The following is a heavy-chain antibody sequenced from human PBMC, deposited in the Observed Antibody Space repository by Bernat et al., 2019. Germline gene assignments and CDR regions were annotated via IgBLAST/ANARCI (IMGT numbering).Heavy chain of an antibody. CDR1: GGSISSSSYY. D-gene: IGHD1-20*01. J-gene: IGHJ6*02. V-gene: IGHV4-39*01. CDR2: IYYSGST. Sequence: QLQLQESGPGLVKPSETLSLTCTVSGGSISSSSYYWGWIRQPPGKGLGWIGSIYYSGSTYYNPSLKSRVTISVDTSKNQFSLKLSSVTAADTAVYYCATQTRGNWNDNYYYGMDVWGQGTTVTVSS. CDR3: ATQTRGNWNDNYYYGMDV.